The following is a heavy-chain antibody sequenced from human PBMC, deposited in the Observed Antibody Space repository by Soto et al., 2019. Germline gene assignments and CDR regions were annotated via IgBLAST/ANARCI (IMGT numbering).Heavy chain of an antibody. D-gene: IGHD2-15*01. J-gene: IGHJ5*02. CDR2: MSYDRVNK. CDR3: ARDGRPAVHGSWFDP. V-gene: IGHV3-30*04. Sequence: MQVVESGGGVVQPGTSLRLSCTGSGFTFSSYSMHWFRQAPGKGLEWVAVMSYDRVNKFYGDPVKGRFTVSRDNSKSTMYLQMNNLSLEDTAIYYCARDGRPAVHGSWFDPWGQGTVVTVSS. CDR1: GFTFSSYS.